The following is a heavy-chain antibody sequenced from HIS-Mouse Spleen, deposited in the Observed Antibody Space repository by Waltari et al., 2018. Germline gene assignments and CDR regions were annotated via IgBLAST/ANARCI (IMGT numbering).Heavy chain of an antibody. CDR1: GRSISISSYS. D-gene: IGHD6-13*01. CDR2: IYYRGST. Sequence: QLQLQESGPGLVKPSETLSLTCTVSGRSISISSYSWGWIPPPPRKGLEWIGSIYYRGSTYYNPSLKSRVTISVDTSKNQFSLKLSSVTAADTAVYYCAREIPYSSSWYDWYFDLWGRGTLVTVSS. J-gene: IGHJ2*01. V-gene: IGHV4-39*07. CDR3: AREIPYSSSWYDWYFDL.